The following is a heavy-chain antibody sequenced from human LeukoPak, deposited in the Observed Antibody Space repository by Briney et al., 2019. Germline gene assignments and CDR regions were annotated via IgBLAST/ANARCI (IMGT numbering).Heavy chain of an antibody. D-gene: IGHD3-22*01. J-gene: IGHJ4*02. Sequence: GESLKISCKASGYSFTSYWIGCVRQMPGKGLEWMVIIYPGDSDTRYSPSFQGQVTISADKSISTAYLQWSNVKASDTAMYYCARLSRYYYDSSGPPDYWGQGTLVTVSS. CDR2: IYPGDSDT. CDR3: ARLSRYYYDSSGPPDY. CDR1: GYSFTSYW. V-gene: IGHV5-51*01.